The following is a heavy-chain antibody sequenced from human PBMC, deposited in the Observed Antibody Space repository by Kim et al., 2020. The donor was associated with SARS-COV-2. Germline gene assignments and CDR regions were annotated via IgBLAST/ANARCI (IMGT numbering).Heavy chain of an antibody. V-gene: IGHV3-7*03. J-gene: IGHJ4*02. CDR2: DGSEK. Sequence: DGSEKYYVDSVKGRFTIPRDNAKNSLYLQRNSRRAEDTAVYYCARKNYFDYWGQGTLVTVSS. CDR3: ARKNYFDY.